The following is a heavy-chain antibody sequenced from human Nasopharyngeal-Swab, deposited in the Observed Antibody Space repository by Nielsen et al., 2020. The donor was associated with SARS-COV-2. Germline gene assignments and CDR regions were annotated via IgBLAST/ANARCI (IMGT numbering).Heavy chain of an antibody. CDR3: AKDIYSSGWYYFDY. D-gene: IGHD6-19*01. CDR1: GFTLSSYA. J-gene: IGHJ4*02. CDR2: ISGSGGST. V-gene: IGHV3-23*01. Sequence: GESLKISCAASGFTLSSYAMSWVRQAPGKGLEWVSAISGSGGSTYYADSVKGRFTISRDNSKNTLYLQMNSLRAEDTAVYYCAKDIYSSGWYYFDYWGQGTLVTVSS.